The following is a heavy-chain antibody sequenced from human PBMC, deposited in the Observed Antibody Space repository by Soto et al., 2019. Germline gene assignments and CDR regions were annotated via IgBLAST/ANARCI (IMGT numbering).Heavy chain of an antibody. Sequence: SETLSLTCTVSGGSISGYYWSWIRQSPGKGLEWIGYIYYTGRTNYSPSLKSRVTISVDTSRNQFSLKLSSVTAADTAVYYCARDQLGAASLDYWGRGTLVTVSS. V-gene: IGHV4-59*01. CDR1: GGSISGYY. CDR2: IYYTGRT. J-gene: IGHJ4*02. CDR3: ARDQLGAASLDY. D-gene: IGHD2-15*01.